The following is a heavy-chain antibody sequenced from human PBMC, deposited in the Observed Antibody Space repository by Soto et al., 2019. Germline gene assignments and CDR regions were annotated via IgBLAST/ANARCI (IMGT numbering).Heavy chain of an antibody. CDR1: GCTFSSYT. CDR3: ARTGQLATSFDY. J-gene: IGHJ4*02. D-gene: IGHD6-6*01. Sequence: ASVKVSCKACGCTFSSYTISWVRQAPGQGLEWMGRIIPILGVANYAQKFQGRVTITADKSTSTAYMELSSLRSEDTAVYYCARTGQLATSFDYWGQGTLVTVSS. CDR2: IIPILGVA. V-gene: IGHV1-69*02.